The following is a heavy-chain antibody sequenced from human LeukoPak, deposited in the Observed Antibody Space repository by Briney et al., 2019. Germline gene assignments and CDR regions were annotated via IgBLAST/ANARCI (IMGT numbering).Heavy chain of an antibody. CDR2: IYSGGST. V-gene: IGHV3-53*01. D-gene: IGHD3-10*01. Sequence: GGSLRLSCAASGFTVSSNYMIWVRQAPGKWLEWVSVIYSGGSTYYADSVKGRFTISRDNSKNTLYLQMNNLRAEDTAVYYCASGSGSYRTPYYYMDVWGKGITVTVSS. J-gene: IGHJ6*03. CDR1: GFTVSSNY. CDR3: ASGSGSYRTPYYYMDV.